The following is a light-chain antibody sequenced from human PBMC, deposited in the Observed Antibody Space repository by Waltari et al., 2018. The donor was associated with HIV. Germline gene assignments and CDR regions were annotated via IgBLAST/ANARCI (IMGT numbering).Light chain of an antibody. CDR2: RNN. CDR3: AAWDDSLSAWV. Sequence: QSVMTQQPSASGHHGQKLTISCSGSSSTIGRNFVYRYQQLPGTAPKLLIYRNNQRPSGVPDRFSGSKSGTSASLAIGGLRSEDEADYYCAAWDDSLSAWVFGGGTKLTVL. J-gene: IGLJ3*02. CDR1: SSTIGRNF. V-gene: IGLV1-47*01.